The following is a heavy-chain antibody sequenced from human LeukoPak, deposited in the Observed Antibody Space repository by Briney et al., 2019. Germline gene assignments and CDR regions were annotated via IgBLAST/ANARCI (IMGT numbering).Heavy chain of an antibody. V-gene: IGHV3-48*03. Sequence: HPGGSLRLSCAASGFTFSTYEMNWVRQAPGKGLEWVSYITSGSSTTLYADSVRGRFTVFRDNSKNSLYLQMNSLRAEDTAIYYCARGGNTGYNYNAFDIWGQGTVVTVSS. J-gene: IGHJ3*02. CDR1: GFTFSTYE. CDR2: ITSGSSTT. CDR3: ARGGNTGYNYNAFDI. D-gene: IGHD3-9*01.